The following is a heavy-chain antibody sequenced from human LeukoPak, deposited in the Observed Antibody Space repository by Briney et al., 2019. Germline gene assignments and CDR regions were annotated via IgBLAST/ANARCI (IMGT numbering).Heavy chain of an antibody. V-gene: IGHV3-21*01. CDR2: ISSSSSYI. CDR1: GFTFSSYS. J-gene: IGHJ3*02. D-gene: IGHD3-22*01. Sequence: GGSLRLSCAASGFTFSSYSMNWVRQAPGKGLEWVSSISSSSSYIYYADSVKGRFTISRDNAKNSLYLQMNSLRAEDTAVYYCARAWGYDSSGYYSPDVFDIWGQGTMVTVSS. CDR3: ARAWGYDSSGYYSPDVFDI.